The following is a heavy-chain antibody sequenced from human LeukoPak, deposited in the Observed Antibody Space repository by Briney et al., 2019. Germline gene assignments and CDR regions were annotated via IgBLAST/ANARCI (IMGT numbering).Heavy chain of an antibody. V-gene: IGHV1-2*02. Sequence: ASVKVSCKASGYTFTDYYVHWVRQAPGQGPEWMGYMKPFSGDSHYAQKFQDRVTMTRDTSTSTAYLELSGLTSDDTAVYYCSTEDKYCTSTTCGDFWGQGTLVTVSS. D-gene: IGHD2-2*01. CDR1: GYTFTDYY. J-gene: IGHJ4*02. CDR3: STEDKYCTSTTCGDF. CDR2: MKPFSGDS.